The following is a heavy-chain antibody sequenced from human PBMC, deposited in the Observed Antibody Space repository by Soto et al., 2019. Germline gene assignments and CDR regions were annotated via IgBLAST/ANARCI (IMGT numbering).Heavy chain of an antibody. CDR1: GGSIGIYH. J-gene: IGHJ4*02. CDR3: ARDTVLTGMFDF. V-gene: IGHV4-59*01. CDR2: VYYTGTT. D-gene: IGHD4-17*01. Sequence: QVLLQESGPGQVKPSETLSLTCTVSGGSIGIYHWSWVRQPPGKGLEWIASVYYTGTTNYNPSLGSRVTISIDAPGNRFSMEITSVTAADTAIYYCARDTVLTGMFDFWGQGTLVTVSS.